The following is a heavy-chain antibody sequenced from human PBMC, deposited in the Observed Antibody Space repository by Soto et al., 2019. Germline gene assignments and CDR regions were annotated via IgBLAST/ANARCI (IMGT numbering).Heavy chain of an antibody. V-gene: IGHV1-46*01. D-gene: IGHD3-3*01. Sequence: ASVKVSCKASGYTFTSYYMHWVRQAPGQGLEWMGIINPSGGSTSYAQKFQGRVTMTRDTSTSTVYMELSSLRSEDTAVYYCAREGLQGRFLEWLLRPEHYYYGMDVWGQGTTVTVSS. CDR3: AREGLQGRFLEWLLRPEHYYYGMDV. CDR2: INPSGGST. J-gene: IGHJ6*02. CDR1: GYTFTSYY.